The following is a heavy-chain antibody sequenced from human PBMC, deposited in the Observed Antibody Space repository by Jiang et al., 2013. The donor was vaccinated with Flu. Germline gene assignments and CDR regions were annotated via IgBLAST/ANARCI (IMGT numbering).Heavy chain of an antibody. J-gene: IGHJ5*02. CDR3: TRGVDWFDP. Sequence: ASVKGRFTISRDDSKSIAYLQMNSLKTEDTAVYYCTRGVDWFDPWGQGTLVTVSS. V-gene: IGHV3-49*02.